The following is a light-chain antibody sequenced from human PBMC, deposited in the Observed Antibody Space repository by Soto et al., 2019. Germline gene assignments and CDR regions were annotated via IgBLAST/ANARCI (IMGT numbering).Light chain of an antibody. Sequence: DIRLTQSPSFLSASVGDRVTITCRASQGISSYLAWYQQKPGKAPKLLIYAASTLQSGVPSRFSGSGSGTEFSLTISSLQPEDFATYYCQQLNSYPPFGGGTKVEIK. CDR3: QQLNSYPP. CDR2: AAS. CDR1: QGISSY. V-gene: IGKV1-9*01. J-gene: IGKJ4*01.